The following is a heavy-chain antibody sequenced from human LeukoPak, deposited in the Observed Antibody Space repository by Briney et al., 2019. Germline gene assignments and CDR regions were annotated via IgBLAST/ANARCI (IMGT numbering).Heavy chain of an antibody. Sequence: GGSLRLSCAASGFTFSSYGMHWVRQAPGKGLEWVAVIWYDGSNKYYADSVKGRFTISRDNSKNTLYLQMNSLRAEDTAVYYCASEVLDYGDGSYYYYGMDVWGQGTTVTVSS. V-gene: IGHV3-33*08. D-gene: IGHD4-17*01. CDR1: GFTFSSYG. CDR2: IWYDGSNK. J-gene: IGHJ6*02. CDR3: ASEVLDYGDGSYYYYGMDV.